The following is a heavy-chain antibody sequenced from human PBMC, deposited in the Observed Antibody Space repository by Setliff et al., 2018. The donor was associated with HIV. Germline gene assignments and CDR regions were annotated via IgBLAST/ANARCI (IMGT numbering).Heavy chain of an antibody. J-gene: IGHJ4*02. CDR1: GYTFNTYY. CDR3: ARGRGYTYDFQY. Sequence: ASVKVSCKASGYTFNTYYVHWVRQAPGQGLEWMGWINTETGNPMYAQGRVTITADKSTSTVYMELSSLTSGDTAVYYCARGRGYTYDFQYWGQGTLVTVSS. CDR2: INTETGNP. D-gene: IGHD5-18*01. V-gene: IGHV1-8*03.